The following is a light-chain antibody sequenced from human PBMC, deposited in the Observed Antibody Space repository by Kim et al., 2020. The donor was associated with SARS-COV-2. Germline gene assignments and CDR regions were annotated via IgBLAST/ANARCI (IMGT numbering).Light chain of an antibody. CDR1: QGINSY. J-gene: IGKJ4*01. V-gene: IGKV1-9*01. Sequence: ASVGDRVTITCRASQGINSYLAWYQQRPGKAPKVLIYATSTLQSGVPSRFSGSGFGTEFTLTISSLQPEDFATYSCQQLNSYPLTFGGGTKVDIK. CDR2: ATS. CDR3: QQLNSYPLT.